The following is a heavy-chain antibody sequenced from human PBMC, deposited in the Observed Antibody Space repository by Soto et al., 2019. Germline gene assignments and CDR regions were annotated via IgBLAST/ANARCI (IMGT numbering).Heavy chain of an antibody. CDR1: GDCVRSGSYF. J-gene: IGHJ4*02. D-gene: IGHD3-22*01. CDR2: ISYSGST. CDR3: ARSGSPYSQYYYDH. V-gene: IGHV4-61*03. Sequence: PSQTLSLTCTVGGDCVRSGSYFWSWNRQPPGKGLEWLGYISYSGSTNQNPSLKSRVTMSVDMSENRFSLRLTSVTPADTAVYYCARSGSPYSQYYYDHWGQGALVTVSS.